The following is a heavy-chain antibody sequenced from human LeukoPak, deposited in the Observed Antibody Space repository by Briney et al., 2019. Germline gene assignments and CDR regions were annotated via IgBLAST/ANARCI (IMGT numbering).Heavy chain of an antibody. CDR1: GGSFSGYY. CDR3: ARTGRVRYSYLDY. J-gene: IGHJ4*02. D-gene: IGHD3-9*01. Sequence: SETLSLTCAVYGGSFSGYYWSWIRQPPGKGLEWIGEINHSGNTNYNPSLKSRVTISVDTSKNQFSLKLSSVTAADTAVYYCARTGRVRYSYLDYWGQGTLVTVSS. CDR2: INHSGNT. V-gene: IGHV4-34*01.